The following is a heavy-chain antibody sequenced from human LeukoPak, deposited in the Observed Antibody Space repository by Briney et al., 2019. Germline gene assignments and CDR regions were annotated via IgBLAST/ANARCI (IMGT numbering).Heavy chain of an antibody. CDR1: GGSISSSSYY. V-gene: IGHV4-39*07. Sequence: SETLSLTCTVSGGSISSSSYYWGWIRQPPGKGLEWIGSIYYSGSTNYNPSLKSRVTISVDTSKNQFSLELSSVTAADTAVYYCARENGYKYDYWGQGTPVTVSS. CDR3: ARENGYKYDY. J-gene: IGHJ4*02. CDR2: IYYSGST. D-gene: IGHD5-24*01.